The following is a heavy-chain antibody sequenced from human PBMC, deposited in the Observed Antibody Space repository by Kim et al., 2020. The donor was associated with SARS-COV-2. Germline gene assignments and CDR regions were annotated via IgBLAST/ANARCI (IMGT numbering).Heavy chain of an antibody. CDR1: GFTFSSYW. V-gene: IGHV3-7*03. J-gene: IGHJ6*02. CDR3: AREIVVVPAALYSSSSGSHYYYYYGMDV. D-gene: IGHD2-2*01. CDR2: IKQDGSEK. Sequence: GGSLRLSCAASGFTFSSYWMSWVRQAPGKGLEWVANIKQDGSEKYYVDFVKGRFTISRDNAKNSLYLQMNSLRAEDTAVYYCAREIVVVPAALYSSSSGSHYYYYYGMDVWGQGTTVTVSS.